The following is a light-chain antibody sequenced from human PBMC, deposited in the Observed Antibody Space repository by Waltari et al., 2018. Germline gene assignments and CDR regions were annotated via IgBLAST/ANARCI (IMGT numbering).Light chain of an antibody. J-gene: IGLJ3*02. Sequence: QSALTQPPSASGSPGQSVTISCTGTSSHVGGSNYVSWYQQYPGKAPKVMIYEVSKRPSGVPDRFSGSKSGNTASLTVSGVQAEDEADYYCSSYGGSNNLVFGGGTKLTVL. CDR1: SSHVGGSNY. CDR2: EVS. V-gene: IGLV2-8*01. CDR3: SSYGGSNNLV.